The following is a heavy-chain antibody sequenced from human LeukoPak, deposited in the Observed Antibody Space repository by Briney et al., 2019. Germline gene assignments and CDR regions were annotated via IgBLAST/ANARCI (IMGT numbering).Heavy chain of an antibody. D-gene: IGHD3-22*01. J-gene: IGHJ4*02. CDR3: ARDPPRRYYDSSGYS. Sequence: GGSLRLSCAASGFTFSSYAMSWVRQAPGKGLEWVSAISGSGGSTYYADSVKGRFTISRDNAKNSLYLQMNSLRAEDMAVYYCARDPPRRYYDSSGYSWGQGTLVTVSS. CDR1: GFTFSSYA. V-gene: IGHV3-23*01. CDR2: ISGSGGST.